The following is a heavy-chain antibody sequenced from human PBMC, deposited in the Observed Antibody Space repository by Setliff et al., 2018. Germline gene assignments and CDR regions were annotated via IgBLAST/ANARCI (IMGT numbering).Heavy chain of an antibody. D-gene: IGHD1-1*01. CDR2: ISSSGNFI. V-gene: IGHV3-21*01. Sequence: GGSLRLSCAASGFIFSGYTMVWVRQAPGKGLEWVSSISSSGNFIYYEDSVKGRFTVSRDNAQNSVYLQMDSLRAEDTAFYYCARDINWAFDYWGQGILVTVSS. CDR3: ARDINWAFDY. J-gene: IGHJ4*02. CDR1: GFIFSGYT.